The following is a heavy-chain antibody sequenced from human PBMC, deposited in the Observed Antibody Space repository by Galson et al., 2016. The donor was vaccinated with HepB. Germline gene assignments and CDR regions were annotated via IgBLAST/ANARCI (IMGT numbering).Heavy chain of an antibody. Sequence: AISGDSVSSHRAVWNWIRQSPSRGLEWLGRTYYRSRWYNDYATSVKGRITINGDTSKNQFSLQLTSVTPEDTAMYFCARDPQHVVEEGFDYWGQGTLVTVSS. CDR1: GDSVSSHRAV. D-gene: IGHD2-21*01. V-gene: IGHV6-1*01. CDR2: TYYRSRWYN. J-gene: IGHJ4*02. CDR3: ARDPQHVVEEGFDY.